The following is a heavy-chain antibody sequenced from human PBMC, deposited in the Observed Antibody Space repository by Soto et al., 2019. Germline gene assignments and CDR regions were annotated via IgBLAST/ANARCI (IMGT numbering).Heavy chain of an antibody. D-gene: IGHD5-18*01. CDR1: GYTFTSYG. V-gene: IGHV1-18*01. CDR3: ARDLGHSYANEDWFDP. Sequence: ASVKVSCKASGYTFTSYGISWVRQAPGQGLEWMGWISAYNGNTNYAQKLQGRVTMTTDTSTSTAYMELRSLRSDDTAVYYCARDLGHSYANEDWFDPWGQGTLVTVSS. J-gene: IGHJ5*02. CDR2: ISAYNGNT.